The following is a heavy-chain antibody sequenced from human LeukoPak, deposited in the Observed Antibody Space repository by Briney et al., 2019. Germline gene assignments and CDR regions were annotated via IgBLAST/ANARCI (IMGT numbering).Heavy chain of an antibody. Sequence: GGSLRLSCAASGFTFSNYAMSWVRQAPGKGLEWVSAISGSGGTTYYADSVKGRFTISRDNSKNTLYLQMNSLRAEDTAVYYCAGGPSYYYDSGWFDPWGQGTLVTVSS. V-gene: IGHV3-23*01. J-gene: IGHJ5*02. CDR3: AGGPSYYYDSGWFDP. CDR2: ISGSGGTT. CDR1: GFTFSNYA. D-gene: IGHD3-22*01.